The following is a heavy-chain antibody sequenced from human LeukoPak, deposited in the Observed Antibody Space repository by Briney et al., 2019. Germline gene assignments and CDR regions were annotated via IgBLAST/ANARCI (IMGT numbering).Heavy chain of an antibody. D-gene: IGHD2/OR15-2a*01. CDR3: ARGATSLSYFDS. V-gene: IGHV4-59*01. Sequence: SETLSLTCTVSGGSISTYYWSWIRQPPGKGLERIGYIYYSGSTNYNPSLKSRVTISVDTSKNQFSLKLSSVTAADTAVYYCARGATSLSYFDSRGQGTLVTVSS. J-gene: IGHJ4*02. CDR2: IYYSGST. CDR1: GGSISTYY.